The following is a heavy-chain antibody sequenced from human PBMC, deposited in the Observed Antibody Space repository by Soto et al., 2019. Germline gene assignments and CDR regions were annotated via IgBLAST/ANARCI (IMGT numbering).Heavy chain of an antibody. CDR2: TYYRTRWYY. D-gene: IGHD1-7*01. CDR3: AGTTPHNCDYMDV. Sequence: SQTLSLTCVISGDSVSSNSAAWNWIRQSPSRGLEWLGRTYYRTRWYYDYAVSVRSRITVNPDTSKNQFSLQLTSVTPEDTAVFYCAGTTPHNCDYMDVWGKGTTVTVPS. J-gene: IGHJ6*03. V-gene: IGHV6-1*01. CDR1: GDSVSSNSAA.